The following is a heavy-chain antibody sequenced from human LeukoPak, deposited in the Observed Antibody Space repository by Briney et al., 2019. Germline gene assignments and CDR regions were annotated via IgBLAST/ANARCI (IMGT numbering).Heavy chain of an antibody. V-gene: IGHV4-38-2*01. Sequence: SETLSLTCAVSGYSISSGYYWGWIRQPPGKGLEWIGSIYHSGSTYYNPSLKSRVTISVDTSKNQFSLKLSSVTAADTAVYYCARTEFDAFDIWGQGTMVTVSS. CDR2: IYHSGST. CDR1: GYSISSGYY. D-gene: IGHD3-10*01. J-gene: IGHJ3*02. CDR3: ARTEFDAFDI.